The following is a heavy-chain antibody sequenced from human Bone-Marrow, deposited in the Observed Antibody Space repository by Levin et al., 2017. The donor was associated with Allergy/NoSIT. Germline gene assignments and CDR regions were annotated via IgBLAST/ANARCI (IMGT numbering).Heavy chain of an antibody. J-gene: IGHJ4*02. Sequence: PSETLSLSCTVSGGSISNTDHYWAWIRQPPGKGLEWIASIYYSGTTYYNPSLRGRVTISVDTSRNRFSLKVTSVTAADTAVYYCARRDILWFGEFSHFDDWGQGTLVTVSS. CDR1: GGSISNTDHY. D-gene: IGHD3-10*01. CDR2: IYYSGTT. CDR3: ARRDILWFGEFSHFDD. V-gene: IGHV4-39*01.